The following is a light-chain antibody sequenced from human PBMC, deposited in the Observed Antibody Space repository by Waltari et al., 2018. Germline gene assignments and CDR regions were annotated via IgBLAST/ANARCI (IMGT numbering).Light chain of an antibody. CDR2: GAY. Sequence: ELVMTQSPATLSVSPGEGATLYCRASQSVSSNLAWYPLNPGQAPRLLIFGAYTMATGVPARFSGGGSGTEFTLTISSLQSEDFAVYHCQQYHNWPTFGGGTKVEIK. CDR3: QQYHNWPT. J-gene: IGKJ4*01. CDR1: QSVSSN. V-gene: IGKV3-15*01.